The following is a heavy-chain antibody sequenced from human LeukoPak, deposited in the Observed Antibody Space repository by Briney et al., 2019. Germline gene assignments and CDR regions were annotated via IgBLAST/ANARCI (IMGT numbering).Heavy chain of an antibody. CDR2: ISGGGGST. Sequence: GGSLRLSCAASGFTFSSYAVTWVRQGPGKGLEWVSDISGGGGSTYYADSVKGRFTISRDNSKNTLYLQMHSLRAEDTAVYYCAIYSGYGTSAFDIWGQGTMVTVSS. CDR3: AIYSGYGTSAFDI. D-gene: IGHD5-12*01. CDR1: GFTFSSYA. V-gene: IGHV3-23*01. J-gene: IGHJ3*02.